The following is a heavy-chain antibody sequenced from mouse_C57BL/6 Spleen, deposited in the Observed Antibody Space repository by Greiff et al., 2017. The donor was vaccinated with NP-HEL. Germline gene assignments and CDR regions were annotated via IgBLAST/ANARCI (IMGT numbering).Heavy chain of an antibody. CDR1: GYTFTDYY. D-gene: IGHD1-1*01. V-gene: IGHV1-19*01. J-gene: IGHJ2*01. CDR2: INPYNGGT. CDR3: ARETYGSRD. Sequence: EVQLQQSGPVLVKPGASVKMSCKASGYTFTDYYMNWVKQSHGKSLEWIGVINPYNGGTSYNQKFKGKATLTVDKSSSTAYMELNSLTSEDSAVYYCARETYGSRDWGQGTTLTVSS.